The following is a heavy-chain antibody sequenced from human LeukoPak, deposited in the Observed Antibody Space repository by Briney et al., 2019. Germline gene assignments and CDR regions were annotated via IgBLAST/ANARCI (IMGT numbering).Heavy chain of an antibody. Sequence: GGSLRLSCAASEFSVGSNYMTWVRQAPGKGLEWVSLIYSGGSTYYADSVKGRFTISRDNSKNTLYLQMNSLRAEDTAVYYCVVAGSTGAFDIWGQGTMVTVSS. J-gene: IGHJ3*02. CDR1: EFSVGSNY. V-gene: IGHV3-66*01. CDR3: VVAGSTGAFDI. D-gene: IGHD6-19*01. CDR2: IYSGGST.